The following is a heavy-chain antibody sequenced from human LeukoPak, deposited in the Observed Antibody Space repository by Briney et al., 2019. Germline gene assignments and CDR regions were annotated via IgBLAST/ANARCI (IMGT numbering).Heavy chain of an antibody. CDR3: ARSRSGYSYDHAAFEI. D-gene: IGHD5-18*01. J-gene: IGHJ3*02. V-gene: IGHV4-59*01. CDR1: GGSFSTYY. Sequence: PSETLSLTCAVYGGSFSTYYWSWIRQPPGKGLEWIAYIDYRGSTTYNPSLRSRVTISVDTSRNQFSLKLSSVTAADTAVYYCARSRSGYSYDHAAFEIWGQGTMVTVSS. CDR2: IDYRGST.